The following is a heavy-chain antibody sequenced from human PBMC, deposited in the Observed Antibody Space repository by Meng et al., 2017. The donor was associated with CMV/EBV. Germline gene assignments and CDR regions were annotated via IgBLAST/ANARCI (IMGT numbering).Heavy chain of an antibody. CDR2: INAGNGDT. J-gene: IGHJ4*02. V-gene: IGHV1-3*01. CDR3: ARTRTYCASTSCYTGGYYFDY. CDR1: YT. D-gene: IGHD2-2*02. Sequence: YTIHWVRQAPGQRLEWMGWINAGNGDTKSSQKFQGRLTITRDSSASTVYMELSSVRFEDTAVYYCARTRTYCASTSCYTGGYYFDYWGQGTLVTVSS.